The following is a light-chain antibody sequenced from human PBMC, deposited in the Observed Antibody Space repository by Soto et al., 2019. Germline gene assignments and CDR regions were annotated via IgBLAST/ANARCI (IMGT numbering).Light chain of an antibody. Sequence: LTPPPSASGSPGQSVTISCTGTSSDVGGYHYVSWYQQHPGKAPKLLIYDVTKRPSGVPDRFSGSKSGNTASLIISGLQAADEAEYYCCCCSYAGSSSFRVLFGGGTQLTVL. CDR3: CSYAGSSSFRVL. V-gene: IGLV2-11*01. CDR1: SSDVGGYHY. J-gene: IGLJ2*01. CDR2: DVT.